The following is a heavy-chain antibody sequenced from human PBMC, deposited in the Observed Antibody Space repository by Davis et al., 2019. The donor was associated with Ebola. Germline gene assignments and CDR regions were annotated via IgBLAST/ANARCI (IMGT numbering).Heavy chain of an antibody. V-gene: IGHV1-18*01. CDR1: GYTFTSYG. Sequence: ASVKVSCKASGYTFTSYGISWVRQAPRQGLEWMGWISAYNGNTNYAQKLQGRVTMTTDTSTSTAYMELRSLRSDDTAVYYCARVPITIFGVVIYNWFDPWGQGTLVTVSS. J-gene: IGHJ5*02. CDR3: ARVPITIFGVVIYNWFDP. CDR2: ISAYNGNT. D-gene: IGHD3-3*01.